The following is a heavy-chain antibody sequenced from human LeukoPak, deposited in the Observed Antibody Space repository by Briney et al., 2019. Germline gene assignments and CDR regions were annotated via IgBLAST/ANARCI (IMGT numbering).Heavy chain of an antibody. V-gene: IGHV4-59*08. CDR3: ARQWSYGTPYYFDS. J-gene: IGHJ4*02. CDR1: GGSISSYY. D-gene: IGHD4/OR15-4a*01. CDR2: IYYSGST. Sequence: SETLSLTCTVSGGSISSYYWSWIRQPPGKGLEWIGYIYYSGSTNYSLSLKSRVTISVDTSKNQFSLKLSSVTAADTAVYYCARQWSYGTPYYFDSWGQGTLVTVSS.